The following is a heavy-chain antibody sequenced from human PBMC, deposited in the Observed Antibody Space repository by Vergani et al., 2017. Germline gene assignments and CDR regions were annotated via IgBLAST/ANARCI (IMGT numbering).Heavy chain of an antibody. CDR2: IYPGDSEV. D-gene: IGHD3-10*01. Sequence: EKQLVQSGSETKKPGESLKISCQAFGYIFSNFWIGWVRQRPGRGLEWMGIIYPGDSEVKSNPTFRCQVIFSVDTSVNTAYLQWRSLQASDTATYFCASGGHGSENGGALQLLGQGTNITVSS. J-gene: IGHJ3*01. CDR1: GYIFSNFW. CDR3: ASGGHGSENGGALQL. V-gene: IGHV5-51*01.